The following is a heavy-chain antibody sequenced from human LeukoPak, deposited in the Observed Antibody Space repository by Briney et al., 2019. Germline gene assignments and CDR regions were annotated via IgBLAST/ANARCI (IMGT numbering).Heavy chain of an antibody. CDR1: GFTFSSYA. CDR2: ISGSGGST. CDR3: AKRGGGYSYGYYYYYGMDV. V-gene: IGHV3-23*01. Sequence: PGGSLRLSCAASGFTFSSYAMSWVRQAPGKGLEWVSAISGSGGSTYYADSVKGRFTISRDNSKNTLYLQVNSLRAEDTAVYYCAKRGGGYSYGYYYYYGMDVWGQGTTVTVSS. J-gene: IGHJ6*02. D-gene: IGHD5-18*01.